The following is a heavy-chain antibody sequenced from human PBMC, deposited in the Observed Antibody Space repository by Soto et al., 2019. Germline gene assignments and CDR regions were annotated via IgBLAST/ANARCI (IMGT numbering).Heavy chain of an antibody. D-gene: IGHD1-20*01. CDR1: GYSFTSYW. J-gene: IGHJ6*02. CDR3: ARQGITGINYYYYYGMDV. CDR2: IYPGDSDT. V-gene: IGHV5-51*01. Sequence: GESLKISCKGSGYSFTSYWIGWVRQMPGKGLEWMGIIYPGDSDTRYSPSFQGQVTISADKSISTAYLQWSSLEASDTAMYYCARQGITGINYYYYYGMDVWGQGTTVTVSS.